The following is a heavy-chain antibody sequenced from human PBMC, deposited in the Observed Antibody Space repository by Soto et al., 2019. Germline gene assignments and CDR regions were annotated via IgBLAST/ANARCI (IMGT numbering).Heavy chain of an antibody. J-gene: IGHJ4*02. Sequence: QVQLVESGGGVVQPGRSLRLSCAASGFTFSSYGMHWVRQAPGKGLEWVAVISYDGSNKYYADSEGRFTISRDNSKNTLYLQMNSLRAEDTAVYYCAKDRGRVVVAAPLDYWGQGTLVTVSS. CDR2: ISYDGSNK. CDR3: AKDRGRVVVAAPLDY. D-gene: IGHD2-15*01. V-gene: IGHV3-30*18. CDR1: GFTFSSYG.